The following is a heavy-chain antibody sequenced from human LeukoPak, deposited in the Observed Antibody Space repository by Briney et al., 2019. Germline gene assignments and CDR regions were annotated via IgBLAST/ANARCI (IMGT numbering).Heavy chain of an antibody. CDR1: GGTFSSYA. Sequence: GASVKVSCKASGGTFSSYAISWVRQAPGQGLEWMGGIIPIFGTANYAQKFQGRVTITADESTSTAYMELSSLRSEDTAVYYCARDGASITMVRGVLNYWGQGTLVTVSS. J-gene: IGHJ4*02. V-gene: IGHV1-69*13. CDR3: ARDGASITMVRGVLNY. D-gene: IGHD3-10*01. CDR2: IIPIFGTA.